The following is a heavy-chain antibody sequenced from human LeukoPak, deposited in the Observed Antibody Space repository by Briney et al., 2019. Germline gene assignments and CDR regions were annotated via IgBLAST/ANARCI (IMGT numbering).Heavy chain of an antibody. J-gene: IGHJ4*02. CDR2: IRSSGTTI. CDR1: GFTFSDYE. D-gene: IGHD6-13*01. V-gene: IGHV3-48*03. CDR3: ARGRRSSSIWYLDY. Sequence: GGSLRLSCAASGFTFSDYELNWVRQAPGKGLEWVSYIRSSGTTIYYADSVKGRFTISRDNARNSLYLQMNTLRAEDTALYYCARGRRSSSIWYLDYWGQGTLVTVSS.